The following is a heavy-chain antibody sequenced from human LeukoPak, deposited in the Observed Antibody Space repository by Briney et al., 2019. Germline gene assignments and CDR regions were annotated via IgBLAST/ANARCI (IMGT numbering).Heavy chain of an antibody. CDR3: TRDNDYGDYNPLVNYYMHV. CDR1: GYTFTIYG. Sequence: ASVKVSFKSSGYTFTIYGISWVRRAPGQGLEWMGWISAYNGNTNYAQQLQGRVTMTTDTSTSTAYMELRSLRSDDTAVYYCTRDNDYGDYNPLVNYYMHVWGKGTTVTVSS. J-gene: IGHJ6*03. V-gene: IGHV1-18*01. D-gene: IGHD4-17*01. CDR2: ISAYNGNT.